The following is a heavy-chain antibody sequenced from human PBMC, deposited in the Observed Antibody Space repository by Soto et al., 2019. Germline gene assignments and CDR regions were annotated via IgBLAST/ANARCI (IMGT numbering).Heavy chain of an antibody. CDR2: IYHTGTT. Sequence: SETLSLTCTVSGGSINSGGYSWTWIRQPPGKGLEWIGFIYHTGTTYYNPSLKSRVTISVDRSKNQFSLKLKSVTAADTAVYYCARDSALQTYYYDSSGYDYWGQGTLVPSP. CDR1: GGSINSGGYS. D-gene: IGHD3-22*01. V-gene: IGHV4-30-2*01. CDR3: ARDSALQTYYYDSSGYDY. J-gene: IGHJ4*02.